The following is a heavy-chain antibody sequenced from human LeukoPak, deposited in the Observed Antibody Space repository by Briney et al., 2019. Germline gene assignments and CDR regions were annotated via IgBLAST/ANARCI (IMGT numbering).Heavy chain of an antibody. J-gene: IGHJ4*02. V-gene: IGHV1-24*01. Sequence: GASVKVSCKVSGYTLTELSMHWVRQAPGKGLEWMGGFDPEDGETIYAQKFQGRVTMTEDTFTDTAYMELSSLRSEDTAVYYCAGARSSSWYSHYFDYWGQGTLVTVSS. CDR1: GYTLTELS. CDR2: FDPEDGET. CDR3: AGARSSSWYSHYFDY. D-gene: IGHD6-13*01.